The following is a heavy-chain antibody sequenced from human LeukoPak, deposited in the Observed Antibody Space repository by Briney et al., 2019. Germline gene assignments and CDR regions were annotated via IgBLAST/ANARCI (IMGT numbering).Heavy chain of an antibody. Sequence: GGSPRVSCAASGLTFSNNAMNWVRQAPGKGLEWVSVITGDGGTTDYADSVKGRFTISRDNSKNTLYLQMNSLRTEDTATYYCAKGWSGYFRSPFDIWGHGTMVVVSS. V-gene: IGHV3-23*01. CDR2: ITGDGGTT. D-gene: IGHD3-3*01. CDR1: GLTFSNNA. CDR3: AKGWSGYFRSPFDI. J-gene: IGHJ3*02.